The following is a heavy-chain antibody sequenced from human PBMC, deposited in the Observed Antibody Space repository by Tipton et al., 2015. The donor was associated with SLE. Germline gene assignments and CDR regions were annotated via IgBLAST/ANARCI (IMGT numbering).Heavy chain of an antibody. CDR2: IYYSGST. D-gene: IGHD1-26*01. V-gene: IGHV4-31*03. Sequence: LRLSCTVSGGSISSGGYYWSWIRQHPGKGLEWIGYIYYSGSTYYNPSLKSRVTISVDTSKNQFSLKLSSVTAADTAVYYCARSVGDPPRYYYYYMDVWGKGTTVTVSS. CDR3: ARSVGDPPRYYYYYMDV. J-gene: IGHJ6*03. CDR1: GGSISSGGYY.